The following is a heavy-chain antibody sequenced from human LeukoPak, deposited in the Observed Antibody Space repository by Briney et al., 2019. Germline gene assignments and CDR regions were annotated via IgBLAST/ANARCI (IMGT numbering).Heavy chain of an antibody. CDR3: ARDLNFKRQSSSGY. J-gene: IGHJ4*02. Sequence: ASVKASCKASGYTFTGYYMHWVRQAPGQGLEWMGRINPNSGGTNYAQKFQGRVTMTRDTSISTAYMELSRLRSDDTAVYYCARDLNFKRQSSSGYWGQGTLVTVSS. CDR2: INPNSGGT. V-gene: IGHV1-2*06. CDR1: GYTFTGYY. D-gene: IGHD6-13*01.